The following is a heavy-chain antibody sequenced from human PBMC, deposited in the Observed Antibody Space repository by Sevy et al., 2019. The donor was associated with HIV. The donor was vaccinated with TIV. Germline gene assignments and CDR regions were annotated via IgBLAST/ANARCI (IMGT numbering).Heavy chain of an antibody. V-gene: IGHV3-13*01. CDR3: ARYGSGSYGFDI. CDR2: IGTAGDT. D-gene: IGHD3-10*01. CDR1: GFTFSSYD. Sequence: GGSLRLSCVASGFTFSSYDMHWVRQATGKGLEWVSAIGTAGDTYYPGSVKGRFTISRENAKNSLYLQMNSLRAGDTAVYYCARYGSGSYGFDIWGQGTMVTVSS. J-gene: IGHJ3*02.